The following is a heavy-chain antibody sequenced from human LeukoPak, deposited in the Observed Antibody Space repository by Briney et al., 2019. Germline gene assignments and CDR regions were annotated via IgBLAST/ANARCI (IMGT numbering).Heavy chain of an antibody. V-gene: IGHV7-4-1*02. D-gene: IGHD2/OR15-2a*01. CDR2: INTNTGNP. Sequence: ASVKVSCKASGYTFTSYAMNWVRQAPGQGLEWMGWINTNTGNPTYAQGFTGRFVFSLDTSVSTAYLQISSLKAEDTAVYYCARRAVIDTYPVVGYWGQGTLVTVSS. J-gene: IGHJ4*02. CDR1: GYTFTSYA. CDR3: ARRAVIDTYPVVGY.